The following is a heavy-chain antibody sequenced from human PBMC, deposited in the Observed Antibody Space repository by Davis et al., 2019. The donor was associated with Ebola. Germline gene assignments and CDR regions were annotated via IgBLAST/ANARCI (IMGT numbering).Heavy chain of an antibody. J-gene: IGHJ4*02. V-gene: IGHV3-23*01. CDR2: LSGSGGST. Sequence: GESLKISCAASGFTFSSYAMSWVRQAPGKGLAWVSALSGSGGSTYYADSVKGRFTISRDNSKNTLYLQMNSLRAEDTAVYYCAKSVLLWFRESFNYWGQGTLVTVSS. CDR1: GFTFSSYA. CDR3: AKSVLLWFRESFNY. D-gene: IGHD3-10*01.